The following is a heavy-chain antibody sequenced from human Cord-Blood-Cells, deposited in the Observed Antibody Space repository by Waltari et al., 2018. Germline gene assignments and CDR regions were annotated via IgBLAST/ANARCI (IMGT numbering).Heavy chain of an antibody. D-gene: IGHD3-3*01. J-gene: IGHJ5*02. Sequence: QVQLQQWGAGLLKPSETLSLTCAVSGGSFSGYYWSWIRQPPGKGLEWIGEINHSGSTNYNPSLKSRVTISVDTSKNQISLKLSSVTAADTAVYYCARGPSGFWSGYYGSWWFDPWGQGTLVTVSS. CDR1: GGSFSGYY. CDR2: INHSGST. CDR3: ARGPSGFWSGYYGSWWFDP. V-gene: IGHV4-34*01.